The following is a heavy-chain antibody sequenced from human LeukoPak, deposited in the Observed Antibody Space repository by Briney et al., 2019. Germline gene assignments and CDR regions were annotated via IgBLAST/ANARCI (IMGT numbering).Heavy chain of an antibody. CDR3: ARGYAAAGTGRYMDV. CDR2: IYYSGST. J-gene: IGHJ6*03. D-gene: IGHD6-13*01. Sequence: PSETLSLTCTVSGGSISSNYWSWIRQPPGKGLEWIGYIYYSGSTNYNPSLKSRVTISVDTSKNQFSLKLSSVTAADTAVYYCARGYAAAGTGRYMDVWGKGTTVTVSS. CDR1: GGSISSNY. V-gene: IGHV4-59*01.